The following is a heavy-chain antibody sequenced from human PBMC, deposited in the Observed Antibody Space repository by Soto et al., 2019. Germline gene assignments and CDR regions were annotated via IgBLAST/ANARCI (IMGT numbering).Heavy chain of an antibody. D-gene: IGHD2-15*01. Sequence: SVKVSCKASGGTFSSDSFSWVRQAPGRGLEWMGGIIPMFDTPIYAQKFQDRVTITADESTSTAYMQLSSLRSGDTAVYYCARSGGLDRDFNYWGQGSLVTVSS. J-gene: IGHJ4*02. CDR1: GGTFSSDS. V-gene: IGHV1-69*13. CDR2: IIPMFDTP. CDR3: ARSGGLDRDFNY.